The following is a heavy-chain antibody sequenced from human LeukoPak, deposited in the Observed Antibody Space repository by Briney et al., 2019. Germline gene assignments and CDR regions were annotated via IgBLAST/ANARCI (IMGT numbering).Heavy chain of an antibody. CDR2: INHSGST. Sequence: SETLSLTCTVSGVSISSSNSYWGWIRQPPGKGLEWIGEINHSGSTNYNPSLKSRVAISADTSKNQFSLTLTSVTAADTAVYYCARDRSVGVLPAPPFDFWGQGTLVTVSS. CDR3: ARDRSVGVLPAPPFDF. J-gene: IGHJ4*02. D-gene: IGHD6-6*01. CDR1: GVSISSSNSY. V-gene: IGHV4-39*07.